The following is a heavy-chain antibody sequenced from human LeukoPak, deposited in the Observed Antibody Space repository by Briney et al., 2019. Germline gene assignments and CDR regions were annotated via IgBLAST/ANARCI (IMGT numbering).Heavy chain of an antibody. CDR2: IYYSGST. Sequence: SETLSLTCTVSGGSISSYYWSWIRQPPGKGLEWIGYIYYSGSTNYNPSLKSRVTILVDTSKNQFSLKLSSVTAADTAVYYCARDLRITGTSFDIWGQGTMVTVSS. CDR3: ARDLRITGTSFDI. D-gene: IGHD1-20*01. CDR1: GGSISSYY. V-gene: IGHV4-59*12. J-gene: IGHJ3*02.